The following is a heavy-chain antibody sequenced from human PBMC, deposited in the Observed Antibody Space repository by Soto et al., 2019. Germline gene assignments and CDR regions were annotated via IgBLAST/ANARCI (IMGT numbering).Heavy chain of an antibody. CDR3: ARVTRIAVAGVRSAFDI. CDR1: GFTFSSYG. D-gene: IGHD6-19*01. V-gene: IGHV3-33*01. Sequence: GGSLRLSCAASGFTFSSYGMHWVRQAPGKGLEWVAVIWYDGSNKYYADSVKGRFTISRDNSKNTLYLQMNSLRAEDTAVYYCARVTRIAVAGVRSAFDIWGQGTMVTVSS. J-gene: IGHJ3*02. CDR2: IWYDGSNK.